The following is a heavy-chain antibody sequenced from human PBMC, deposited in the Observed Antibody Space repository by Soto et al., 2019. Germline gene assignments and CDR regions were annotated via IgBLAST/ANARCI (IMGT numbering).Heavy chain of an antibody. CDR3: ARHTPAISISDH. Sequence: SETLSLTCTVSGGSISSSSYYWGWIRRPPGKGLEWIGSIYYSGSTYYNPSLKSRVTISVDTSKNQFSLKLSSVTAADTTVYYCARHTPAISISDHWGQGTLVTVSS. CDR1: GGSISSSSYY. CDR2: IYYSGST. V-gene: IGHV4-39*01. J-gene: IGHJ4*02. D-gene: IGHD2-15*01.